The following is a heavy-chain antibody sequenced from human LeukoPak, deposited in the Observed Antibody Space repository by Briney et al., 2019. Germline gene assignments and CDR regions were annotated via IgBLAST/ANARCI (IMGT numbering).Heavy chain of an antibody. V-gene: IGHV3-7*01. CDR1: GFTFGSYS. Sequence: GGSLRLSCAASGFTFGSYSMNWVRQVPGKGLECLANIKEDGSETYYADSAKGRFTISRDNPKNLLFLQINSLRAEDTAVYYCARVEYSDLYYFDYWGQGTLVTVSS. J-gene: IGHJ4*02. CDR3: ARVEYSDLYYFDY. CDR2: IKEDGSET. D-gene: IGHD1-26*01.